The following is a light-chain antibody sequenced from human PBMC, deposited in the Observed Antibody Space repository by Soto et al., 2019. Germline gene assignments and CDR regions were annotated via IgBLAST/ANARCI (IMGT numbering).Light chain of an antibody. CDR1: QSVSSS. V-gene: IGKV3-15*01. CDR2: GAS. CDR3: QQYNNWPLT. J-gene: IGKJ4*01. Sequence: EIVMTQSPATLSVSPGERATLSCRASQSVSSSLAWYQQKPGQAPSLLIYGASTRATGIPARFSGSGSGTEFTLTISSLQSKDFAVYYCQQYNNWPLTFGGETKVEIK.